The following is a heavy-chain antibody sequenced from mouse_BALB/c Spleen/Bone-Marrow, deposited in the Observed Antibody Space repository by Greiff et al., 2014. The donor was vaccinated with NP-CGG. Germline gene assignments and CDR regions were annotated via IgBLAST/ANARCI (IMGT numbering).Heavy chain of an antibody. CDR3: ARGWYSMDD. Sequence: VQLQQSGAEQMQPGASVKISCKATGYTFSNYWIEWVKQRPGHGLEWIGEILPGNTNANNNEKFKGRATFTADTSSNTAYMQLSSLTSEDSAVYYCARGWYSMDDWGQGTSVTVSS. J-gene: IGHJ4*01. CDR2: ILPGNTNA. CDR1: GYTFSNYW. V-gene: IGHV1-9*01.